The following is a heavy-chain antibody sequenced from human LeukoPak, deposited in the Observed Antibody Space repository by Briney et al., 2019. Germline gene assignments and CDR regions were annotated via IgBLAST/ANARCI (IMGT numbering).Heavy chain of an antibody. V-gene: IGHV4-39*07. CDR2: LYYSGST. Sequence: SVTLSLTCTVSGGSISSSYYYWGWIRQPPGKGLEWIGSLYYSGSTYYNPSLKSRVTISVDTSKNQFSLKLSSVTAADTAVYYCARDVLSYGSGWLGVDYWGQGTLVTVSS. D-gene: IGHD6-19*01. CDR3: ARDVLSYGSGWLGVDY. J-gene: IGHJ4*02. CDR1: GGSISSSYYY.